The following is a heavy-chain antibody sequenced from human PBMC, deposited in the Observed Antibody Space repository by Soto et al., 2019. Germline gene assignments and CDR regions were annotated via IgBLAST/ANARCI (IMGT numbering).Heavy chain of an antibody. CDR2: ISYDGSNK. V-gene: IGHV3-30*18. Sequence: QVQLVESGGGVVQPGRSLRLSCAASGFTFSSYGMHWVRQAPGKGLVWVAVISYDGSNKYYADSVKGRFTISRDTSKNTLYLHMNSLRAEDTAVYYCAKGPGMVLVPAAMNYYYGMDVWGQGTTVTVSS. J-gene: IGHJ6*01. CDR3: AKGPGMVLVPAAMNYYYGMDV. D-gene: IGHD2-2*01. CDR1: GFTFSSYG.